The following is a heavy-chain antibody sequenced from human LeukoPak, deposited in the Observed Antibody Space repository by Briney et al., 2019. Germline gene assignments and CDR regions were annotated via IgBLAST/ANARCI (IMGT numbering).Heavy chain of an antibody. V-gene: IGHV4-59*01. CDR2: IYYSGST. D-gene: IGHD3-10*01. J-gene: IGHJ4*02. CDR3: ARGGDRSFDY. Sequence: PSETLSLTCTVSGGSISSYYWSWIRQPPGKGLEWIGCIYYSGSTNYNPSLKSRVTISVDTSKNQFSLKLSSVTAADTAVYYCARGGDRSFDYWGQGTLVTVSS. CDR1: GGSISSYY.